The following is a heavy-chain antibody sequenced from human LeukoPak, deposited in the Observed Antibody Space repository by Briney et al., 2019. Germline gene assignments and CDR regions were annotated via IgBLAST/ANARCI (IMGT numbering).Heavy chain of an antibody. D-gene: IGHD3-9*01. J-gene: IGHJ4*02. CDR2: INPNSGGT. CDR3: ARDRRFGLNYDILTGYGLGY. V-gene: IGHV1-2*02. Sequence: ASVKVSCKASGYTFTGYYMHWVRQAPGQGLEWMGWINPNSGGTNYAQKLQGRVTMTTDTSTSTAYMELRSLRSDDTAVYYCARDRRFGLNYDILTGYGLGYWGQGTLVTVSS. CDR1: GYTFTGYY.